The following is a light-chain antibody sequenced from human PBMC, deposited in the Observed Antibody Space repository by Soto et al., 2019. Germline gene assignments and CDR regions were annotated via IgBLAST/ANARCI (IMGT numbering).Light chain of an antibody. CDR2: GAS. J-gene: IGKJ1*01. Sequence: EIVLAQSPGTLSLSPGERATLSCRASQSVSSSYLAWYQHKPGQAPRLLIYGASSRATGIPDRFSGSGSGTDFTLTISRLEPEDFAVYYCQQYGSSPPWTFSQGTKVEIK. CDR1: QSVSSSY. V-gene: IGKV3-20*01. CDR3: QQYGSSPPWT.